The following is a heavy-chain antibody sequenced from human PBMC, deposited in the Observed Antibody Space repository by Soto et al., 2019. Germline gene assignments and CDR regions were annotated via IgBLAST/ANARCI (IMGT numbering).Heavy chain of an antibody. CDR2: IYYSGST. V-gene: IGHV4-30-4*01. D-gene: IGHD3-22*01. J-gene: IGHJ4*02. CDR3: ARVYYYDSSGQSPLYYFDY. CDR1: GGSISSGYYY. Sequence: SSETLSLTCTVSGGSISSGYYYWSWLRQPPGKGLEWIGYIYYSGSTYYNPSLKSRVTISVDTSKNQFSLKLSSVTAADTAVYYCARVYYYDSSGQSPLYYFDYWGQGTLVTVSS.